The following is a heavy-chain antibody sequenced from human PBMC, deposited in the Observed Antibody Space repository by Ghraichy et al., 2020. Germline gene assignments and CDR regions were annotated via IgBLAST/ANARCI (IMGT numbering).Heavy chain of an antibody. V-gene: IGHV4-34*01. CDR1: GGSFSGYY. Sequence: SETLSLTCAVYGGSFSGYYWSWIRQPPGKGLEWIGEINHSGSTNYNPSLKSRVTISVDTSKNQFSLKLSSVTAADTAVYYCARVQGYSGWYFWGQGTLVTVSS. D-gene: IGHD6-19*01. J-gene: IGHJ4*02. CDR2: INHSGST. CDR3: ARVQGYSGWYF.